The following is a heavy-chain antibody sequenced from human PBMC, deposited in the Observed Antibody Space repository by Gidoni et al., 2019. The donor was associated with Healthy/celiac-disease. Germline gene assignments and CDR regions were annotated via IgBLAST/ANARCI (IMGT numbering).Heavy chain of an antibody. D-gene: IGHD5-12*01. V-gene: IGHV1-69*01. CDR1: GGTSSSYA. J-gene: IGHJ4*02. Sequence: QVQLVQSGAEVKKTGSSVKVSCKASGGTSSSYAISWVRQAPGQGLEWMGGIITIFGTANYAQKFQGRVTITADESTSTAYMELSSLRSEDTAVYYCARDNGWRDGYIKYYFDYWGQGTLVTVSS. CDR3: ARDNGWRDGYIKYYFDY. CDR2: IITIFGTA.